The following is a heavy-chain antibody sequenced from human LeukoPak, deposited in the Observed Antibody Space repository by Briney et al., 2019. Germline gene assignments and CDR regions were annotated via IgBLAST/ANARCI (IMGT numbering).Heavy chain of an antibody. V-gene: IGHV4-30-2*01. D-gene: IGHD2-21*02. CDR3: VRGGGLPNCGGYCPPDT. Sequence: SETLSLTCTVSGGSISHVAYSWSWIRQPPGEGLEWIGLFHHTVGIGYKPSLKSRVTISGDRTKNQLSLTLTSVTAADTAVYYCVRGGGLPNCGGYCPPDTWGQGKMVIVSS. CDR2: FHHTVGI. CDR1: GGSISHVAYS. J-gene: IGHJ3*02.